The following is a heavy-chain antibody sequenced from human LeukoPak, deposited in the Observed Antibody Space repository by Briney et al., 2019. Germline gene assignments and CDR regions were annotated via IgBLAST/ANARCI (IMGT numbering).Heavy chain of an antibody. D-gene: IGHD2-21*02. CDR2: IYYSGST. Sequence: PSETLSLTCTVSGGSISSSSYYWGWIRQPPGKGLEWIGSIYYSGSTYYNPSLKSRVTISVDTSKNQFSLKLSSVTAADTAVYYCARHERDIDAFDIWGQGTMVTVSS. CDR1: GGSISSSSYY. V-gene: IGHV4-39*01. J-gene: IGHJ3*02. CDR3: ARHERDIDAFDI.